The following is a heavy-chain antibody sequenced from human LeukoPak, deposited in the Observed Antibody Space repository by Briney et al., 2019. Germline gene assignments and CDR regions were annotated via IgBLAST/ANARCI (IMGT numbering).Heavy chain of an antibody. J-gene: IGHJ4*02. V-gene: IGHV3-30*18. Sequence: GGSLRLSCAASGFTFSSYGMHWVRQAPGKGLEWVAVISYDGSNKYYADSVKGRFTISRDNSKNTLYLQMNSLRAEDTAVYYCAKGGVGATHIDYWGQGTLVTVPS. CDR2: ISYDGSNK. D-gene: IGHD1-26*01. CDR3: AKGGVGATHIDY. CDR1: GFTFSSYG.